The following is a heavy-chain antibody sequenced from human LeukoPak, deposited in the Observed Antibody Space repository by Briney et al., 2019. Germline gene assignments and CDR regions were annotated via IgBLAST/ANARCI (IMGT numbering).Heavy chain of an antibody. J-gene: IGHJ4*02. CDR3: AKDGGLWVSAHWGDS. D-gene: IGHD7-27*01. CDR1: GFTVSSNY. V-gene: IGHV3-23*01. Sequence: GGSLRLSCAASGFTVSSNYMSWVRQAPGKGLKWVSTITTGDGNTYYADSVKGRFTVSRVDSKNTLYLQMNSLRAEDTAVYYCAKDGGLWVSAHWGDSWGRGTLVTVSS. CDR2: ITTGDGNT.